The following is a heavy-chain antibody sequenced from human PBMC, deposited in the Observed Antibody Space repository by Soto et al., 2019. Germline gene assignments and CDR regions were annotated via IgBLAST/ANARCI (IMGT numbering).Heavy chain of an antibody. J-gene: IGHJ4*02. Sequence: GASVKVSCKASGYTFTGYYMHWVRQAPGQGLEWMGWINPNSGGTNYAQKFQCRVTMTRDTSISTAYMELSRLRSDDTAVYYCARVRRSQQWLVRVDYWGQGTLVTVSS. V-gene: IGHV1-2*02. CDR2: INPNSGGT. D-gene: IGHD6-19*01. CDR1: GYTFTGYY. CDR3: ARVRRSQQWLVRVDY.